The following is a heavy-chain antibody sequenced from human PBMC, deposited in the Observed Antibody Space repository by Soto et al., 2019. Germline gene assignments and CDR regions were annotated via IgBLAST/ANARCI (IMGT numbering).Heavy chain of an antibody. D-gene: IGHD5-18*01. V-gene: IGHV3-33*01. CDR1: GFTFSSYG. J-gene: IGHJ6*02. CDR2: IWYDGSNK. CDR3: ARGRYSYGPYDMDV. Sequence: PGGSLRLSCAASGFTFSSYGMHWVRQAPGKGLEWVAVIWYDGSNKYYADSVKGRFTISRDNSKNTLYLQMNSLRAEDTAVYYCARGRYSYGPYDMDVWGQGTTVTVSS.